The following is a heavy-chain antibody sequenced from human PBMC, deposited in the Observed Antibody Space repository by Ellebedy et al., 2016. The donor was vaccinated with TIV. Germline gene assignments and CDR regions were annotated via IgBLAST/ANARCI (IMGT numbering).Heavy chain of an antibody. CDR3: ARAPGYCSGGSCYSFSY. V-gene: IGHV3-74*01. CDR2: INSDGSST. J-gene: IGHJ4*02. Sequence: GESLKISCAASGFTFSSYWMHWVRQAPGKGLVWVSRINSDGSSTSYADSVKGRFTISRDNAKNTLYLQMNSLRAEDTAVYYCARAPGYCSGGSCYSFSYWGQGTLVTVSS. D-gene: IGHD2-15*01. CDR1: GFTFSSYW.